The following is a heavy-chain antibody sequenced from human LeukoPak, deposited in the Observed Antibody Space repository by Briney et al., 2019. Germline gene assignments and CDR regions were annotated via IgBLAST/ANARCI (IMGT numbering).Heavy chain of an antibody. J-gene: IGHJ4*02. CDR1: GESFSDHY. Sequence: PSETLSLTCAVYGESFSDHYWSWIRQPPGKGLEWIGEVNHSGSTNYNPSLKSRVSISVDTSKNQFSLKLSSVTAADTAVYYCARRTVRGVIKYWDQGTLVTVSS. V-gene: IGHV4-34*01. D-gene: IGHD3-10*01. CDR3: ARRTVRGVIKY. CDR2: VNHSGST.